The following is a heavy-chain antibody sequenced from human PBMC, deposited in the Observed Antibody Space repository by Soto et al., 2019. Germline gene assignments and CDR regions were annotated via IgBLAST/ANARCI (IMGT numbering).Heavy chain of an antibody. V-gene: IGHV3-23*01. CDR2: ISGSGGST. CDR3: ARDYGDHIAYYYYYGMDV. J-gene: IGHJ6*02. Sequence: PGGSLRLSCAASGFTFSSYAMSWVRQAPGKGLEWVSAISGSGGSTYYADSVKGRFTISRDNSKNTLYLQMNSLRAEDTAVYYCARDYGDHIAYYYYYGMDVWGRGTTVTVSS. D-gene: IGHD4-17*01. CDR1: GFTFSSYA.